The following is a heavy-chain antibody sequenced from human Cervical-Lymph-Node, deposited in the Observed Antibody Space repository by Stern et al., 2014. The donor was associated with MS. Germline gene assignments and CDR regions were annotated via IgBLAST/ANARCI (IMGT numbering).Heavy chain of an antibody. Sequence: QLVQSGAEVKKPGESLRISCEVSGYRFTNNWIGWVRQMPGKGLEWMGIIYPGDSETRYRPSFQGQVTILVDKSNTTAYLQWSSLKASDTAIYYCARRGHGYMGIDFWGQGTLVTVSS. V-gene: IGHV5-51*03. CDR2: IYPGDSET. D-gene: IGHD1-1*01. CDR3: ARRGHGYMGIDF. CDR1: GYRFTNNW. J-gene: IGHJ4*02.